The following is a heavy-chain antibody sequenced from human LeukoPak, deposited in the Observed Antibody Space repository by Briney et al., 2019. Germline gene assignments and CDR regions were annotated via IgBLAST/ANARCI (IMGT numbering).Heavy chain of an antibody. CDR3: ARGAIPNWFDP. J-gene: IGHJ5*02. V-gene: IGHV4-59*11. D-gene: IGHD2-21*01. Sequence: SETLSLTCTVSGGSISSHYWSWIRQPPGKGLEWIGYVYYSGSTNYNPSLKSRVTIAVDTSKNQFSLKLSSVTAAHTAVYYCARGAIPNWFDPWGQGTLVTVSS. CDR2: VYYSGST. CDR1: GGSISSHY.